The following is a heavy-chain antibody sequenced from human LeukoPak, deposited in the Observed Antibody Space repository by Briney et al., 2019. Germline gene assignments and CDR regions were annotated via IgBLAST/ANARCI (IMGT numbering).Heavy chain of an antibody. V-gene: IGHV4-39*01. CDR3: ARPGIAARAHYYYMYV. Sequence: SETLSLTCPVSGFTLNTFSFYWVWLRQPPGKGLECIGSIYYSGSTYYNPSLKSRVTISVDTPKTQFSLKLCSVTAADTAVYYCARPGIAARAHYYYMYVGGKGTTVTVSS. CDR1: GFTLNTFSFY. D-gene: IGHD6-6*01. J-gene: IGHJ6*03. CDR2: IYYSGST.